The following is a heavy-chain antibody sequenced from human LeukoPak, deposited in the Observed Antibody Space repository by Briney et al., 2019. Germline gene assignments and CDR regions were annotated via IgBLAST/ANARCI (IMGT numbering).Heavy chain of an antibody. D-gene: IGHD3-9*01. CDR1: GYTFTSYA. J-gene: IGHJ5*02. Sequence: GASVKVSCKASGYTFTSYAMHWVRQAPGQRLEWMGWINAGNGNTKYSQKFQGRVTITRDTSANTAYMELSSLRSEDTAVYYCARTYYDILTGSPSYNWFDPWGQGTLVTVSS. CDR2: INAGNGNT. V-gene: IGHV1-3*01. CDR3: ARTYYDILTGSPSYNWFDP.